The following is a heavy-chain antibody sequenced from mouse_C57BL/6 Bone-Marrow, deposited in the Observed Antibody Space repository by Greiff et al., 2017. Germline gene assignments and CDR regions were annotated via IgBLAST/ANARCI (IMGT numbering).Heavy chain of an antibody. CDR3: ARTGRRGSPYYYAMDY. D-gene: IGHD1-1*02. CDR2: IFPGSGST. CDR1: GYTFTDYY. J-gene: IGHJ4*01. Sequence: QVQLQQSGPELVKPGASVKISCKASGYTFTDYYINWVKQRPGQGLEWIGWIFPGSGSTYYNEKFKGKATLTVDKSSSTAYMLLSSLTSADSAVYFCARTGRRGSPYYYAMDYWGQGTSVTVSS. V-gene: IGHV1-75*01.